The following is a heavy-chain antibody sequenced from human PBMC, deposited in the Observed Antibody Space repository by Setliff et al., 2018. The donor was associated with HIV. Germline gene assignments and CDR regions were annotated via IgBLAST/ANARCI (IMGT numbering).Heavy chain of an antibody. CDR1: GESLSGHY. CDR2: INHSGST. V-gene: IGHV4-34*01. Sequence: PSETLSLTCAVYGESLSGHYWTRIRQPPGKGLEWIGEINHSGSTTYNPSLKSRVTIKVVTFHNQFSLKLSSVTAAETAVYYCASSENPRGGYPKGWFDPWVQGTLVTVST. CDR3: ASSENPRGGYPKGWFDP. J-gene: IGHJ5*02. D-gene: IGHD3-22*01.